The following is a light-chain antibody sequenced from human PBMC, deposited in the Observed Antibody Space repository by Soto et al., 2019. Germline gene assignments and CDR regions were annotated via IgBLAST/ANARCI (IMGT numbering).Light chain of an antibody. J-gene: IGKJ1*01. CDR3: QQRNNWPWT. V-gene: IGKV3-11*01. CDR1: QSVSIY. Sequence: ELVMTLSPATLSVSPGERATLSFRASQSVSIYLAWYQQKPGQGPRLLIYDASNRATGIPARFSGSESGTDFTLTISSLEPEDFAVYYCQQRNNWPWTFGQGTTVDIK. CDR2: DAS.